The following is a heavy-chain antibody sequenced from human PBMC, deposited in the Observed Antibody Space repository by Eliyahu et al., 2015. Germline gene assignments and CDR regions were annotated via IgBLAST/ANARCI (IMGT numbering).Heavy chain of an antibody. V-gene: IGHV3-23*01. Sequence: EVQLLESGGGLVQPGGSLRLSCAASGFXFSSYAMTWVRQAPGKGLEWVSFIIGSGGTTYYADSVKGRYTISRDNSKNTLSLQMNSLRAEDTAVYYCAKGIKTGTSSHFDYWGQGILVTVSS. CDR2: IIGSGGTT. J-gene: IGHJ4*02. CDR3: AKGIKTGTSSHFDY. CDR1: GFXFSSYA. D-gene: IGHD1-7*01.